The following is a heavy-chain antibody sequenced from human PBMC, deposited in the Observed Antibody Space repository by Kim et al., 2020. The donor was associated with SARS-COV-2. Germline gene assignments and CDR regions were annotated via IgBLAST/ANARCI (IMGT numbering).Heavy chain of an antibody. V-gene: IGHV4-39*01. D-gene: IGHD3-22*01. CDR2: ST. Sequence: STYYNPTLKSRVTISVDTSKNQFSLKLSSVTAADTAVYYCARDYYDSSGLWGQATLVTVSS. CDR3: ARDYYDSSGL. J-gene: IGHJ4*02.